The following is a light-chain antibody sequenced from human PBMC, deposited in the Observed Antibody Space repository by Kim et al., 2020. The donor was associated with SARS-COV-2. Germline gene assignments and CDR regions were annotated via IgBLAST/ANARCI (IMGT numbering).Light chain of an antibody. J-gene: IGLJ2*01. V-gene: IGLV3-19*01. CDR3: NSRDSNDNVV. CDR2: GKN. CDR1: SLRSYD. Sequence: SSELSQDPAVSVALGQTVRITCQGDSLRSYDATWYQQKPGQAPILVIYGKNNRPSGMPERFSGSSSGNTTSLTITGTQVGDEADYYCNSRDSNDNVVFGG.